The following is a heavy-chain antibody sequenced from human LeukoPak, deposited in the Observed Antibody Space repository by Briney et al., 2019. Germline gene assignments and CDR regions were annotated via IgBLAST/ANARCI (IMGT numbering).Heavy chain of an antibody. Sequence: PGGSLRPSCAASGFTFSSYSMNWVRQAPGKGLEWVGFIRSKAYGGTTEYAASVKGRFTISRDDSKSIAYLQMNSLKTEDTAVYYCTRDDYYYDSSGYPGGIVDWGQGTLVTVSS. CDR3: TRDDYYYDSSGYPGGIVD. V-gene: IGHV3-49*04. CDR1: GFTFSSYS. CDR2: IRSKAYGGTT. D-gene: IGHD3-22*01. J-gene: IGHJ4*02.